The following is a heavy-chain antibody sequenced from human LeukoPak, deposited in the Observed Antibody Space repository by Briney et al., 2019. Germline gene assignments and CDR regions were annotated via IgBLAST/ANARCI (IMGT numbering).Heavy chain of an antibody. J-gene: IGHJ4*02. Sequence: ASVKVSCKASGYTFTNYYMHWVRQAPGQGLEWMGMLSPSGGSTSYAQKFQGRVTMTRDTSTSTVYMEQSSLRSDDTAVYYCAREQLVGTYYFDYWGQGTLVTVSS. CDR2: LSPSGGST. V-gene: IGHV1-46*01. CDR1: GYTFTNYY. CDR3: AREQLVGTYYFDY. D-gene: IGHD6-6*01.